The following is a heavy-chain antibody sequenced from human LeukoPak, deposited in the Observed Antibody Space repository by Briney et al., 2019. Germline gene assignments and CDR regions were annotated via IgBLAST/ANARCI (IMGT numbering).Heavy chain of an antibody. J-gene: IGHJ4*02. V-gene: IGHV1-69*01. CDR2: IIPIFGTA. Sequence: SVKVSCKASGGXFSSYAISWVRQAPGQGLEWMGGIIPIFGTANYAQKFQGRVTITADESTSTAYMELSSLRSEDTAVYYCARDSGGSGSYYSPYYWGQGTLVTVSS. D-gene: IGHD3-10*01. CDR3: ARDSGGSGSYYSPYY. CDR1: GGXFSSYA.